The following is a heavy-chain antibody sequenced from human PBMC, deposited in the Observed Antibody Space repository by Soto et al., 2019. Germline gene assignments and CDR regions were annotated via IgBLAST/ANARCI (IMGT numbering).Heavy chain of an antibody. CDR1: GFTFSTYW. V-gene: IGHV3-7*01. D-gene: IGHD2-15*01. J-gene: IGHJ4*02. CDR2: IRQDGREN. CDR3: VRGGGSAHCPYYFDC. Sequence: EVQLVESGGNLVQPGGSLRLSCAASGFTFSTYWMSWVRRAPGKGLEWVATIRQDGRENHYVDSVKGRFTISRDNAENSLYLQMNSLRAEDTAVYYCVRGGGSAHCPYYFDCWGQGSLVIVSS.